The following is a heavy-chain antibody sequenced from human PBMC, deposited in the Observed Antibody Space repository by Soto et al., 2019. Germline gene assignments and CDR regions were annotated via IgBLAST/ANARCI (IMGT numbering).Heavy chain of an antibody. D-gene: IGHD3-3*01. CDR1: GYTFTSYG. CDR3: AKDSHIDRFTIFGLVNPIRCFEH. CDR2: ISAYNGNT. Sequence: ASVKVSCKASGYTFTSYGISWVRQAPGQGLEWMGWISAYNGNTNYAQKLQGRVTMTTNTSTSTAYMELRSLRSDDTAVYYCAKDSHIDRFTIFGLVNPIRCFEHWGQGTLVTVSS. J-gene: IGHJ5*02. V-gene: IGHV1-18*01.